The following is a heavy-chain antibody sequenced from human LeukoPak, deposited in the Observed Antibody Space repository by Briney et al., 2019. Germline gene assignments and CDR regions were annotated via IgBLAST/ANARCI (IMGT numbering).Heavy chain of an antibody. J-gene: IGHJ4*02. D-gene: IGHD6-13*01. CDR3: AADPGSTWKTDY. CDR1: GFTFTTST. CDR2: VVVGSFNT. Sequence: TSVTVSCKASGFTFTTSTVHWVRQARGQRREGIGWVVVGSFNTNYAQKFQERVTITRDMSTSTAYMELSSLRYTAVYYCAADPGSTWKTDYWGQGTLVTVSS. V-gene: IGHV1-58*01.